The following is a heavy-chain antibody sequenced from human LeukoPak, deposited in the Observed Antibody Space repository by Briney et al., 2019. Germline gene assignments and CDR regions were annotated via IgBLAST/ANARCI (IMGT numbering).Heavy chain of an antibody. CDR2: ISGSDGTT. Sequence: SSSSYSWGWLRQGPGKGLEWVADISGSDGTTCYADSVKGRFTISRDNSQNMLYLQMNSLRVEDTAVYYCAKHRLSVLGRGDHWGQGLLVTVSP. J-gene: IGHJ4*02. D-gene: IGHD2-21*01. V-gene: IGHV3-23*01. CDR3: AKHRLSVLGRGDH. CDR1: SSSSYS.